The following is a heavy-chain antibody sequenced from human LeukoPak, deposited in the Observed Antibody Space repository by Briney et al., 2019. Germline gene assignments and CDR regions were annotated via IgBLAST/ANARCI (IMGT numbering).Heavy chain of an antibody. CDR3: ARDRTRPYY. CDR1: GLTFIGNW. V-gene: IGHV3-7*01. J-gene: IGHJ4*02. Sequence: PGGSLRLSGAASGLTFIGNWRGWVGQAPGKGLEWVANIKEDGGEKYYVDSVKGRFTISRDNAKNSLYLQMNSLRAEDTAVYYCARDRTRPYYWGQGTLVTVSS. D-gene: IGHD3/OR15-3a*01. CDR2: IKEDGGEK.